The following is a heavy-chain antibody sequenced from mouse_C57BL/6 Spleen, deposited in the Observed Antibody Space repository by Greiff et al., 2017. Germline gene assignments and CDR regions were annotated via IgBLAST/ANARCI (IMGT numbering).Heavy chain of an antibody. D-gene: IGHD3-2*02. J-gene: IGHJ2*01. CDR2: IDPSDSYT. Sequence: QVQLQQPGAELVKPGASVKLSCKASGYTFTSYWMQWVKQRPGQGLEWIGEIDPSDSYTNYNQKFKGKATLTVDTSSSTAYMQLSSLTSEDSAVYYCARGDSSGYLYYFDYWGQGTTLSVSS. V-gene: IGHV1-50*01. CDR1: GYTFTSYW. CDR3: ARGDSSGYLYYFDY.